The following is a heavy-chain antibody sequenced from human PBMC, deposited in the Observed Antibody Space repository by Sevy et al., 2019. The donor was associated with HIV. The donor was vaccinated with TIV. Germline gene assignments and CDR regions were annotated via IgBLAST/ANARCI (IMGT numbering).Heavy chain of an antibody. Sequence: ASVKVSCKASGDTFSKYAINWVRQAPGQWPEWMGGISPILGTTNHAQKFQYRFTITADRSTTTAYMELTSLRSEDTAVYYCARGTSILQCFDWVIPPNDAFDVWGQGTLVTVSS. CDR1: GDTFSKYA. CDR3: ARGTSILQCFDWVIPPNDAFDV. V-gene: IGHV1-69*06. CDR2: ISPILGTT. J-gene: IGHJ3*01. D-gene: IGHD3-9*01.